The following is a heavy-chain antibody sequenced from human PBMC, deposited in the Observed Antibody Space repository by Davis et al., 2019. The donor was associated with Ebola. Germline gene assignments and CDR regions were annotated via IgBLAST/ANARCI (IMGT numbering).Heavy chain of an antibody. CDR1: GGSISSYY. D-gene: IGHD6-19*01. CDR3: ARSCSGWCLDYYYYGMDV. J-gene: IGHJ6*02. CDR2: IYYSGST. V-gene: IGHV4-59*08. Sequence: SETLSLTCTVSGGSISSYYWSWIRQPPGKGLEWIGYIYYSGSTNYNPSLKSRVTISVDTSKNQFSLKLSSVTAADTAVYYCARSCSGWCLDYYYYGMDVWGQGTTVTVSS.